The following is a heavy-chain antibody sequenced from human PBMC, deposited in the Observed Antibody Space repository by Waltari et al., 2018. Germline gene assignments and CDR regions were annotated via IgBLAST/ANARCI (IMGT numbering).Heavy chain of an antibody. V-gene: IGHV4-34*02. D-gene: IGHD5-12*01. CDR2: INRSGST. Sequence: QVQLQQWGAGLLKPSETLSVTCAVFDNSFSKSYWVWIRQSPGKGLEWIGEINRSGSTNYNPSLKGRVTISLDMSKKQVSLRVTSVTAADTAVYYCAREYSSFEPIFDYWGRGTLVTVSS. J-gene: IGHJ4*02. CDR1: DNSFSKSY. CDR3: AREYSSFEPIFDY.